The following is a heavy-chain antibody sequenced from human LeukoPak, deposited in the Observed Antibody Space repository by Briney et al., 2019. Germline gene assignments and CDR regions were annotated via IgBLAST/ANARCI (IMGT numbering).Heavy chain of an antibody. V-gene: IGHV3-23*01. D-gene: IGHD3-22*01. J-gene: IGHJ3*02. CDR3: AKRDNNDYYTGLHVFDI. Sequence: GGSLRLSCAASGFTFSDYAMTWVRQALGKGPGWVSGISGSGDTTYYTDSVKGRFTISRDNSKNTVDLQMNTLRAEDTAVYYCAKRDNNDYYTGLHVFDIWGQGTLVTVSS. CDR1: GFTFSDYA. CDR2: ISGSGDTT.